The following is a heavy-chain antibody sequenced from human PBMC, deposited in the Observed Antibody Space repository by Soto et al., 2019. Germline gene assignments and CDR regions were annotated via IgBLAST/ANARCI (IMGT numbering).Heavy chain of an antibody. Sequence: SVKVSCKASGFTFTSSAMQSVRQARGQRLEWIGWIVVGSGNTNYAQKFQERVTITRDMSTSTAYMELSSLRSEDTAVYYCAAISPNHDAFDIWGQGTMVTVSS. CDR3: AAISPNHDAFDI. V-gene: IGHV1-58*02. J-gene: IGHJ3*02. CDR1: GFTFTSSA. CDR2: IVVGSGNT.